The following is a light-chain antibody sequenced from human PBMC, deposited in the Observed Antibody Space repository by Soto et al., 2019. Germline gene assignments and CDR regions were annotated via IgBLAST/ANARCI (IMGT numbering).Light chain of an antibody. CDR3: QQVKSYSIVS. J-gene: IGKJ3*01. CDR1: QDITYY. CDR2: RAS. Sequence: DIQLTQSPSFLSASVGDRVTITCRASQDITYYLGGYQQKPGKAPKLLIFRASTLQSGVPSRFSGSGSGTEFSLSASSLQPEDFATYCYQQVKSYSIVSFGPGTKVDI. V-gene: IGKV1-9*01.